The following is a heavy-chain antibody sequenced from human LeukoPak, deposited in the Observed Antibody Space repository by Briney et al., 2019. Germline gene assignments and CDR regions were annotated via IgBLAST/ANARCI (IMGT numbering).Heavy chain of an antibody. D-gene: IGHD1-7*01. CDR1: GFTFSSHG. V-gene: IGHV3-23*01. Sequence: GGSLRLSCAASGFTFSSHGMSWVRQAPGKGLEWVSAISGSGGSTYYADSVKGRFTIPRDNSKNTLYLQMNSLRAEDTAVYYCAKTVEIWNYGYYYYYMDVWGKGTTVTVSS. CDR2: ISGSGGST. J-gene: IGHJ6*03. CDR3: AKTVEIWNYGYYYYYMDV.